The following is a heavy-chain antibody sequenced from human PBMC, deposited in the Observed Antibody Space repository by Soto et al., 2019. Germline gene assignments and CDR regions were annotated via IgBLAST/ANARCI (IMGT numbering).Heavy chain of an antibody. J-gene: IGHJ6*02. D-gene: IGHD2-2*01. CDR2: IWYDGSNK. V-gene: IGHV3-33*01. CDR3: ARDLVPAATYYYYGMDV. Sequence: GGSLRLSCAASGFTFSSYGMHWVRQAPGKGLEWVAVIWYDGSNKYYADSVKGRFTISRDNSKNTLYLQMNSLRAEDTAVYYCARDLVPAATYYYYGMDVWGQGTTVTVSS. CDR1: GFTFSSYG.